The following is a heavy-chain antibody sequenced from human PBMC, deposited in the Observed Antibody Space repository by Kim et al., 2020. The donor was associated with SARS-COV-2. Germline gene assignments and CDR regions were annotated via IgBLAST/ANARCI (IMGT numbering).Heavy chain of an antibody. CDR2: IYSGGST. V-gene: IGHV3-53*01. Sequence: GGSLRLSCAASGFTVSSNYMSWVRQAPGKGLEWVSVIYSGGSTYYADSVKGRFTISRDNSKNTLYLQMNSLRAEDTAVYYCAREGVVAEGMDVWGQGTTVTVPS. J-gene: IGHJ6*02. CDR1: GFTVSSNY. D-gene: IGHD5-12*01. CDR3: AREGVVAEGMDV.